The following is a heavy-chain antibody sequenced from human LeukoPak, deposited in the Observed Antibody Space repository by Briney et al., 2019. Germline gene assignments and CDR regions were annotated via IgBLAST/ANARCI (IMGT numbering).Heavy chain of an antibody. CDR2: ISASGSNT. CDR3: AKDSVRSGGWFYFDN. V-gene: IGHV3-23*01. CDR1: GFTFSSLD. D-gene: IGHD6-19*01. Sequence: GGSLRLSCAASGFTFSSLDMAWVRQAPGKWLEWVSGISASGSNTFYADSVKGRFTISRDNSKNTLYLQMSSLRVEDTAIYYCAKDSVRSGGWFYFDNWGQGTLVSVSS. J-gene: IGHJ4*02.